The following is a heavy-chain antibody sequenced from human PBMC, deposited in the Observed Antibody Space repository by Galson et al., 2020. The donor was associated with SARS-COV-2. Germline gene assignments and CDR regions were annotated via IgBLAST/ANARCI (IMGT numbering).Heavy chain of an antibody. J-gene: IGHJ5*02. CDR1: GFTFSTYS. V-gene: IGHV3-21*01. Sequence: TGGSLRLSCAASGFTFSTYSMNWVRQALGKGLEWVSSISTTSSYIDYADSVKGRFTISRDNAKNSLYLQMNSLRAEDTAVYYCAREEKYGDFRNWFDPWGQGTLVTVSS. CDR2: ISTTSSYI. D-gene: IGHD4-17*01. CDR3: AREEKYGDFRNWFDP.